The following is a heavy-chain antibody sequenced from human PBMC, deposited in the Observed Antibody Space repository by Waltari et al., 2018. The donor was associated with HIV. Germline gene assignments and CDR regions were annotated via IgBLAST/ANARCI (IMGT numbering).Heavy chain of an antibody. CDR1: GGSLSSGSYY. Sequence: QVQLQESGPGLVKPSQTLSLTCTVSGGSLSSGSYYWSCIRQPAGKGLEWIGRIYTSGSTNYNPSLKSRVTISVDTSKNQFSLKLSSVTAADTAVYYCARLPYSGSYYFDYWGQGTLVTVSS. CDR2: IYTSGST. CDR3: ARLPYSGSYYFDY. J-gene: IGHJ4*02. D-gene: IGHD1-26*01. V-gene: IGHV4-61*02.